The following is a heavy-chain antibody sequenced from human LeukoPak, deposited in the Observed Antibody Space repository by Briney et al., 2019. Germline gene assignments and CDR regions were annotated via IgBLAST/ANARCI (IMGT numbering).Heavy chain of an antibody. CDR3: ARAEFRYAIPAPPGS. Sequence: SETLSLTCAVYGGSFSDYDWSWIRQPPGKGLEWIGEINQSGDTNCGPSLKSRVTMSIDTSKSQFSLNLRSVTAADTAVYYCARAEFRYAIPAPPGSWGKGTTVTAAS. CDR2: INQSGDT. D-gene: IGHD2-2*02. CDR1: GGSFSDYD. V-gene: IGHV4-34*01. J-gene: IGHJ6*04.